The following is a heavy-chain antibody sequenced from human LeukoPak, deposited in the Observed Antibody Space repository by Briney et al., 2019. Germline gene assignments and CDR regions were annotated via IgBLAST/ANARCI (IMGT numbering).Heavy chain of an antibody. CDR3: ARDMYDILSGLTYFDY. Sequence: GGSLRLPCAASGFTFSSYSMNWVRQAPGKGLEWVSSISSSSYIYYAGSVKGRFTISRDNAKNSLYLQMNSLRAEDTAVYYCARDMYDILSGLTYFDYWGQGTLVTVSS. J-gene: IGHJ4*02. CDR2: ISSSSYI. D-gene: IGHD3-9*01. CDR1: GFTFSSYS. V-gene: IGHV3-21*01.